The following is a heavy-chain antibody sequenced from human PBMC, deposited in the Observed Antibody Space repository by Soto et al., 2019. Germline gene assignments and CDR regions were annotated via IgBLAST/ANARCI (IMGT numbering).Heavy chain of an antibody. CDR2: IIPIFGTA. V-gene: IGHV1-69*13. CDR3: ARDGRTLLRSHYGMDV. CDR1: GGTFSSYA. Sequence: GASVKVSCKASGGTFSSYAISWVRQAPGQGLEWMGGIIPIFGTANYAQKFQGRVTITADESTSTAYMELSSLRSEDTAVYYCARDGRTLLRSHYGMDVWGQGTTVTVSS. J-gene: IGHJ6*02. D-gene: IGHD3-3*01.